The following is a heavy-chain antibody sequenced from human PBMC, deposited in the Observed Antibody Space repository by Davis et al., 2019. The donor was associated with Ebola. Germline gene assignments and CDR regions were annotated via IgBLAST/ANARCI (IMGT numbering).Heavy chain of an antibody. CDR2: IYYSGST. CDR1: GFTFSGYY. V-gene: IGHV4-59*01. Sequence: GSLRLSCAASGFTFSGYYWSWIRQPPGKGLEWIGRIYYSGSTNYNPSLKSRVTISVDTSKNQFSLKLSSVTAADTAVYYCAREFGGLDYWGQGTLVTVSS. J-gene: IGHJ4*02. D-gene: IGHD2-15*01. CDR3: AREFGGLDY.